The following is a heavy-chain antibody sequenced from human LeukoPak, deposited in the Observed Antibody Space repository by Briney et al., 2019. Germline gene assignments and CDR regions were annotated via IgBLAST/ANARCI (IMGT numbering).Heavy chain of an antibody. V-gene: IGHV1-24*01. CDR2: FDPEDGET. D-gene: IGHD6-19*01. Sequence: ASVKVSCKVSGYTLTELSMHWMRQAPGKGLEWMGGFDPEDGETIYAQKFQGRVTMTEDTSTDTAYMELSSLRSEDTAVYYCATGVAVAGFYYFDYWGQGTLVTVSS. J-gene: IGHJ4*02. CDR1: GYTLTELS. CDR3: ATGVAVAGFYYFDY.